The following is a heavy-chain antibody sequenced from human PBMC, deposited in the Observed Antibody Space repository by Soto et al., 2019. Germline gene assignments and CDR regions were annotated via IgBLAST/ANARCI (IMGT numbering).Heavy chain of an antibody. CDR3: AMEYQLPQPTNYFDY. V-gene: IGHV1-69*02. CDR1: GGTFSSYT. D-gene: IGHD2-2*01. CDR2: IIPILGIA. J-gene: IGHJ4*02. Sequence: ASVKVSCKASGGTFSSYTISWVRQAPGQGLEWMGRIIPILGIANYAQKFQGRVTITADKSTSTAYMELSSLRSEDTAVYYCAMEYQLPQPTNYFDYWGQGTLVTVSS.